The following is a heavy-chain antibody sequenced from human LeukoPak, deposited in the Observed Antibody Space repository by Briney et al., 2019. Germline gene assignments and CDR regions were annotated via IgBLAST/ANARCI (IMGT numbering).Heavy chain of an antibody. J-gene: IGHJ5*02. CDR2: IRSSGSTI. V-gene: IGHV3-11*04. D-gene: IGHD2-2*02. Sequence: TGGSLRLSCAASGFTFSNAWMSWNRQAPGKGLEWVSYIRSSGSTIYYADSVKGRFTISRDNPKNSLYLQMNSLRAEDTAVHYCARACRGIVVVPAAIREFGWFDPWGQGTLVTVSS. CDR3: ARACRGIVVVPAAIREFGWFDP. CDR1: GFTFSNAW.